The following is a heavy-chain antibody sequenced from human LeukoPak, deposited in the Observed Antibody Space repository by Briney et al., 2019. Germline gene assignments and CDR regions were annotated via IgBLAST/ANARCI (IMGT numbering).Heavy chain of an antibody. CDR2: ISGSGSST. V-gene: IGHV3-23*01. Sequence: GGSLRLSCAASGFTFSNYAMNWVRQAPGKGLEWVSDISGSGSSTYYADSVKGRSTLYRDNSKNTLYLQMNSLRAEDTAVYYCAKGRYYGYCSCCNCYADCFDSWGRGDLVSVSS. J-gene: IGHJ4*02. D-gene: IGHD2-15*01. CDR3: AKGRYYGYCSCCNCYADCFDS. CDR1: GFTFSNYA.